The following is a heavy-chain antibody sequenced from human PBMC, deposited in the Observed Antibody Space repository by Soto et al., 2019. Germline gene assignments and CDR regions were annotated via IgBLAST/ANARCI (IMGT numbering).Heavy chain of an antibody. Sequence: QVQLVQSGAEVKKPGASVKVSCKASGYTFTRSGISWVRQAPGQGPEWMGWISSYNGDTNYAQTFQGRVTMTTDTSTSTAYMELRSPRSDDTAVYYCAREGVAPYYYYGMDVWGQGTPVTVYS. V-gene: IGHV1-18*01. J-gene: IGHJ6*02. CDR1: GYTFTRSG. CDR2: ISSYNGDT. CDR3: AREGVAPYYYYGMDV. D-gene: IGHD5-12*01.